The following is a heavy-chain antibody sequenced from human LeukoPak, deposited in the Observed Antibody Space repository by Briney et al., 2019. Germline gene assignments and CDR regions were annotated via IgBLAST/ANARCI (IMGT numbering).Heavy chain of an antibody. D-gene: IGHD6-13*01. CDR1: GFTFSSYD. CDR3: ARGIAAAGPDYYYYGMDV. J-gene: IGHJ6*02. CDR2: IGTAGDT. V-gene: IGHV3-13*04. Sequence: GGSLRLSCAASGFTFSSYDMHWVRQATGKGLEWVSAIGTAGDTYYPGSVKGRFTISRENAKDSVYLQMNSLRGGDRAVYYCARGIAAAGPDYYYYGMDVWGQGTTVTVSS.